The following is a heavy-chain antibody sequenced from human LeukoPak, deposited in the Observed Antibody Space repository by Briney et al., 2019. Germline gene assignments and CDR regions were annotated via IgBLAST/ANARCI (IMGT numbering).Heavy chain of an antibody. CDR2: IRYDGSNT. CDR3: ARDPNDYGDYGGS. D-gene: IGHD4-17*01. V-gene: IGHV3-30*02. J-gene: IGHJ5*02. CDR1: EFTFSTYG. Sequence: GGSLRLSCAASEFTFSTYGIHWVRQAPGKGLGGVAFIRYDGSNTYYADSVKGRFTISRGNSKNTLYLQMNSLRAEDTAVYYCARDPNDYGDYGGSWGQGTLVPVSS.